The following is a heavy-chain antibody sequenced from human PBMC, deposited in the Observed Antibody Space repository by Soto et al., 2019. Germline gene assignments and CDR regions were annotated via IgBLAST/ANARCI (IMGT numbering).Heavy chain of an antibody. CDR3: AIRSEYIGGRYGYFDY. J-gene: IGHJ4*02. D-gene: IGHD6-6*01. Sequence: QVQLVQSGAEVKKPGSSVKVSCKASGGTFSSYAISWVRQAPGQGLEWMGGIIPIFGTANYAQKFQGRVTMTADEPTRPAYMELSSVRSEGTAVYYWAIRSEYIGGRYGYFDYWGQGTLVTVSS. CDR1: GGTFSSYA. V-gene: IGHV1-69*01. CDR2: IIPIFGTA.